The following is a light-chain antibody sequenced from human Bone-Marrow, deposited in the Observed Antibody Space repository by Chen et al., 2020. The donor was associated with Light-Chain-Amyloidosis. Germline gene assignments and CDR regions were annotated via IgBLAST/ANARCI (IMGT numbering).Light chain of an antibody. CDR3: QQRSNWPFSYT. CDR2: DAS. CDR1: QSVSSY. V-gene: IGKV3-11*01. Sequence: EIVLTQSPATLSLSPGERATLSCRASQSVSSYLAWYQQKPGQAPRLLIYDASNRATGIPARFSGSASGTDFTLTISSLEPADFAVYYGQQRSNWPFSYTFGQGTKLEIK. J-gene: IGKJ2*01.